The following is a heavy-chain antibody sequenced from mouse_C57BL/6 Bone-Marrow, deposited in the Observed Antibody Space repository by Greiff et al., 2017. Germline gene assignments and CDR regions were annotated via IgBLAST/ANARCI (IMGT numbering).Heavy chain of an antibody. V-gene: IGHV5-4*03. D-gene: IGHD3-2*02. CDR3: SRWDSSGFSYAMDY. Sequence: DVKLVESGGGLVKPGGSLKLSCAASGFTFSSYAMSWVRQTPEKRLEWVATISDGGSYTYYPDNLKGRFTISRDNAKNNLYLQMSHLKSEDTAMYYCSRWDSSGFSYAMDYWGQGTSVTVSS. CDR1: GFTFSSYA. J-gene: IGHJ4*01. CDR2: ISDGGSYT.